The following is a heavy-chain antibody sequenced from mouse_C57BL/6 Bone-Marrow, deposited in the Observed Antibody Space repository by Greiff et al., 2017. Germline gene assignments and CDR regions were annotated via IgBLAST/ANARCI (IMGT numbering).Heavy chain of an antibody. Sequence: QVQLKESGPELVKPGASVKISCKASGYAFSSSWMNWVKQRPGKGLEWIGRIYPGDGDTNYNGKFKGKATLTADKSSSTAYMQLSSLTSEDSAVYFCARELRPGAMDYWGQGTSVTVSS. J-gene: IGHJ4*01. CDR1: GYAFSSSW. CDR2: IYPGDGDT. V-gene: IGHV1-82*01. CDR3: ARELRPGAMDY. D-gene: IGHD3-2*02.